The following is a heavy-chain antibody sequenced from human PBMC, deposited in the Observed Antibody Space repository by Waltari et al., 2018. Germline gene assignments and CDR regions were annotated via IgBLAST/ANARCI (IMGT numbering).Heavy chain of an antibody. J-gene: IGHJ5*02. CDR2: INQDGSQK. CDR3: ARGGVDGVDRATWWFDP. V-gene: IGHV3-7*03. Sequence: EGQLVESGGGLAQPGGSLRLSCAASGFPYTKYWMSWVRQAPGKGLEVVAKINQDGSQKYYVDSAKGRFTISRDNAKNSLYMQLSRLRVEDTALYYCARGGVDGVDRATWWFDPWGQGTLVTVSA. D-gene: IGHD3-3*01. CDR1: GFPYTKYW.